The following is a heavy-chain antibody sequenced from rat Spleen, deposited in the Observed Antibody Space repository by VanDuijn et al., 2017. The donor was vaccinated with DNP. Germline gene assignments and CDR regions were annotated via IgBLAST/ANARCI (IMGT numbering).Heavy chain of an antibody. Sequence: QVQLQQSGAELAKPGSSVKISCKASGYTFTNNYIGWIKQTAGQGLQYIGYIHTGSGGTNYNEKFKGKATLTVDKSSRTAFMQLSSLTPDDSAVYYCARWGNHNWYFDLWGPGTMVTVSS. V-gene: IGHV1-43*01. CDR3: ARWGNHNWYFDL. J-gene: IGHJ1*01. D-gene: IGHD3-4*01. CDR2: IHTGSGGT. CDR1: GYTFTNNY.